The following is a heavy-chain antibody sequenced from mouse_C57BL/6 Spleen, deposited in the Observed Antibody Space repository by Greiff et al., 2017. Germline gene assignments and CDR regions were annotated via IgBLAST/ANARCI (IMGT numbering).Heavy chain of an antibody. CDR1: GYTFTSYW. V-gene: IGHV1-5*01. CDR3: TRSYYYGSSDSAMDD. CDR2: IYPGNSDT. J-gene: IGHJ4*01. Sequence: VQLKESGTVLARPGASVKMSCKTSGYTFTSYWMHWVKQRPGRGLEWIGAIYPGNSDTSYNQTFKGKAKLTAVQSASTAYMELSRLTNEDSAVYSCTRSYYYGSSDSAMDDWGQGTSVTVSS. D-gene: IGHD1-1*01.